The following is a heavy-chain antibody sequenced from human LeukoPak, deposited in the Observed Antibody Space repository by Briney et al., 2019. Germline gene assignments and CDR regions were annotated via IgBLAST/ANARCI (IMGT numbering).Heavy chain of an antibody. J-gene: IGHJ5*02. Sequence: SETLSLTCTVSGGSISSYYWSWIRQPPGKGLEWIGYIYYSGSTNYNPSLKSRVSISVDTSKNQFSLKLSSVTAADTAVYYCATLYGDYERRFDPWGQGTLVTVSS. CDR2: IYYSGST. CDR1: GGSISSYY. CDR3: ATLYGDYERRFDP. D-gene: IGHD4-17*01. V-gene: IGHV4-59*01.